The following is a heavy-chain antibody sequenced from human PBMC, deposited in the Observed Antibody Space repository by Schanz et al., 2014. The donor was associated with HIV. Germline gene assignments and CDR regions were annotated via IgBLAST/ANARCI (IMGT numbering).Heavy chain of an antibody. CDR1: GYSFTSYA. Sequence: QVQLVQSGAEVQKPGASVKVSCKASGYSFTSYAINWVRQAAGQGDEWMGWVNHKSDNTGYAQKFRGRVTMTRNTSISTDYKELSRLASEDTAMYYCAKGQDWPGGHFDHWGHGSLVIVSS. V-gene: IGHV1-8*02. D-gene: IGHD3-9*01. J-gene: IGHJ4*03. CDR2: VNHKSDNT. CDR3: AKGQDWPGGHFDH.